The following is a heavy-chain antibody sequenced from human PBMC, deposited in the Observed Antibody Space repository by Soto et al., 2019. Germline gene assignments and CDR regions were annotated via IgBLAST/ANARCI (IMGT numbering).Heavy chain of an antibody. Sequence: GGSLRLSCAASGFTFSSYAMSWVRQAPGKGLEWVSAISGSGGSTYYADSVKGRFTISRDNSKNTLYLQMNSLRAEDTAVYYCVRSGYSSSWYEGNYYYGMDVWGQGTTVTVSS. CDR2: ISGSGGST. D-gene: IGHD6-13*01. V-gene: IGHV3-23*01. CDR3: VRSGYSSSWYEGNYYYGMDV. CDR1: GFTFSSYA. J-gene: IGHJ6*02.